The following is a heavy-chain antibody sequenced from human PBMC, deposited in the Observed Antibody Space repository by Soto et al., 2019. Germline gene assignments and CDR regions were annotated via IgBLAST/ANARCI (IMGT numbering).Heavy chain of an antibody. Sequence: PGGSLRLSCVASGFTFSSYAMSWVRQAPGKGLEWVSVISGSGGTTYYADSVKGRFTISRDNSKNTLYLQMNSLRAEDTAVYYCAKDRDVCGGSCRTVLRKYFQDWGLGTLVTVSS. J-gene: IGHJ1*01. D-gene: IGHD2-15*01. CDR3: AKDRDVCGGSCRTVLRKYFQD. CDR2: ISGSGGTT. CDR1: GFTFSSYA. V-gene: IGHV3-23*01.